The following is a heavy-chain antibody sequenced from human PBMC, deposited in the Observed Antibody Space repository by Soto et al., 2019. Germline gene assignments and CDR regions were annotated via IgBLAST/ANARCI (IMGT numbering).Heavy chain of an antibody. J-gene: IGHJ6*02. CDR3: AREREVAAAGKPRGYYYGMDV. CDR2: ISSSSSTI. D-gene: IGHD6-13*01. V-gene: IGHV3-48*02. Sequence: AGGSLRLSCAASGFTFSSYSMNWVRQAPGKGLEWVSYISSSSSTIYYADSVKGRFTISRDNAKNSLYLQMNSLRDEDTAVYYCAREREVAAAGKPRGYYYGMDVWGQGTTVTVSS. CDR1: GFTFSSYS.